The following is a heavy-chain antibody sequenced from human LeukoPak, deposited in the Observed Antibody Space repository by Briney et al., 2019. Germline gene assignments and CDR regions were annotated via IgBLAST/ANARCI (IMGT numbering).Heavy chain of an antibody. CDR3: ARRYTASPGERFDY. D-gene: IGHD2-2*02. CDR2: IYSSGNT. Sequence: LETLSLTCTVSGGSIRTYYWTWIRQPPGKGLEWIGYIYSSGNTNYNPSLSSRVTISLDTSKNQFSLMLRSLTAADTAVYYCARRYTASPGERFDYWGQGILVTVSS. CDR1: GGSIRTYY. J-gene: IGHJ4*02. V-gene: IGHV4-59*08.